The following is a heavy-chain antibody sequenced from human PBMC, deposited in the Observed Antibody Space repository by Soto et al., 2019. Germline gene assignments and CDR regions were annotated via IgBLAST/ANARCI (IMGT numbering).Heavy chain of an antibody. Sequence: PGGSLRLSCAASGFTFSSYSMNWVRQAPGKGLEWVSYISSSSSTICYADSVKGRFTISRDNAKNSLYLQMNSLRAEDTAVYYCGRRAYRIPVDYWGQGTLVTVSS. J-gene: IGHJ4*02. CDR3: GRRAYRIPVDY. CDR2: ISSSSSTI. D-gene: IGHD2-2*02. V-gene: IGHV3-48*01. CDR1: GFTFSSYS.